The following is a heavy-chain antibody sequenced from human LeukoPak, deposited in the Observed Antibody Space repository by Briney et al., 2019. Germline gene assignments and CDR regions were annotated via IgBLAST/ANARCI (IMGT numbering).Heavy chain of an antibody. CDR1: GFTFSSYG. D-gene: IGHD6-19*01. Sequence: GGSLRLSCAASGFTFSSYGMHWVRQAPGKGLEWVAVISYDGSNKYYADSVKGRFTISRDNSKNTLYLQMNSLRAEDTAVYYCARGDFLPGSSGLVGYWGQGTLVTVSS. J-gene: IGHJ4*02. CDR2: ISYDGSNK. V-gene: IGHV3-30*03. CDR3: ARGDFLPGSSGLVGY.